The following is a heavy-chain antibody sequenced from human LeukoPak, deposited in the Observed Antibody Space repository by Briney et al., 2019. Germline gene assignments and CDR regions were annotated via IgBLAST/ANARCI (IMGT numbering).Heavy chain of an antibody. D-gene: IGHD3-3*01. CDR1: GFTFSSYA. CDR2: ISGSGGST. Sequence: GGSLRLSCAASGFTFSSYAMSWVRQAPGKGLEWVSAISGSGGSTYYADSVKGRFTISRDNSKNTLYLQMNSLRAEDTAVYYCAREARYYDFWSGYWIDYWGQGTLVTVSS. CDR3: AREARYYDFWSGYWIDY. V-gene: IGHV3-23*01. J-gene: IGHJ4*02.